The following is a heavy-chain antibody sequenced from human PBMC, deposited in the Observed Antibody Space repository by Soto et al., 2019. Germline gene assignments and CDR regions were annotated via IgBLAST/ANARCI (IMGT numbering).Heavy chain of an antibody. CDR1: GFTFSSYD. CDR2: IGTAGDT. J-gene: IGHJ4*02. V-gene: IGHV3-13*01. CDR3: ARGHGAGDFGY. D-gene: IGHD1-26*01. Sequence: HPGGSLRLSCAASGFTFSSYDIHWVRQATGKGLEWVSAIGTAGDTYYAGSVRGRFTISRENAKNSLYLQMNSLRAEDTAVYYCARGHGAGDFGYWGQGTQVTVSS.